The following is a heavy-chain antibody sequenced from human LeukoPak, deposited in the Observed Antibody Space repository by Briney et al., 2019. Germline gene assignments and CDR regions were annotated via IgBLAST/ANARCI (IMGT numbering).Heavy chain of an antibody. CDR2: ISSNGGST. CDR1: GFTFSSYA. CDR3: AREGYYDCWSGPLPLDY. Sequence: GGSLRLSCAASGFTFSSYAMHWVRQAPGKGLEYVSAISSNGGSTYYANSVKGRFTISRDNSKNTLYLQMGSLRAEDMAVYCGAREGYYDCWSGPLPLDYWGQGTLVTVSS. J-gene: IGHJ4*02. V-gene: IGHV3-64*01. D-gene: IGHD3-3*01.